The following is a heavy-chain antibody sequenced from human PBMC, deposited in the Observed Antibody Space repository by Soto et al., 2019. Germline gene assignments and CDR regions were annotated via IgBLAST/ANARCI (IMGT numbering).Heavy chain of an antibody. J-gene: IGHJ3*02. CDR2: MYSGGAT. CDR1: GFTVSGNY. V-gene: IGHV3-53*04. D-gene: IGHD3-16*01. CDR3: SRDGGGSFDI. Sequence: EVQLVESGGGLVQPGGSLRLSCTASGFTVSGNYMSWVRQAPGKGLEWVSVMYSGGATYFADSVKGRFTISRDNSKNTLFLQMNSLRTEDTAVYYCSRDGGGSFDIWGQGTMVTVSS.